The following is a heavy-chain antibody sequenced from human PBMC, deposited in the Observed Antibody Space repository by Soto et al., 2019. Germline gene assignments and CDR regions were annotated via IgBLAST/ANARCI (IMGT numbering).Heavy chain of an antibody. CDR3: ARSQYGGDC. V-gene: IGHV3-48*01. CDR2: ISTSSSAI. CDR1: GFTFSSYS. Sequence: GGSLRLSCAASGFTFSSYSMNWVRQAPGKGLEWISYISTSSSAIYYADSVKGRFTISRDNAKNSLYLQMNSLRAEDTAVYYWARSQYGGDCWGQGTLVNVPQ. J-gene: IGHJ4*02. D-gene: IGHD2-15*01.